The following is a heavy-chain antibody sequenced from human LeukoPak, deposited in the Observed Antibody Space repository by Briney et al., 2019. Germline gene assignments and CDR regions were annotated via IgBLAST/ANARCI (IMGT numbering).Heavy chain of an antibody. D-gene: IGHD6-19*01. J-gene: IGHJ4*02. CDR1: GGTFSSYA. CDR3: ARSFIEQWLVFVY. CDR2: IIPIFGTA. V-gene: IGHV1-69*13. Sequence: GASVKVSCKASGGTFSSYAISWVRQAPGQGPEWMGGIIPIFGTANYAQKFQGRVTITADESTSTAYMELSSLRSEDTAVYYCARSFIEQWLVFVYWGQGTLVTVSS.